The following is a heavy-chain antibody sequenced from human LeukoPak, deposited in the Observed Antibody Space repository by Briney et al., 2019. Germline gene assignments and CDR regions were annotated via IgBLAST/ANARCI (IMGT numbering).Heavy chain of an antibody. Sequence: GGSLRLSCAASGFTFSSYSINWVRQAPGKGLEWVSSISSSSSYIYYADSVKGRFTISRGNAKNSLYLQMNSLRAEDTAVYYCARDAGYGYDRFDYWGQGTQVTVSS. J-gene: IGHJ4*02. CDR3: ARDAGYGYDRFDY. V-gene: IGHV3-21*01. CDR1: GFTFSSYS. CDR2: ISSSSSYI. D-gene: IGHD5-18*01.